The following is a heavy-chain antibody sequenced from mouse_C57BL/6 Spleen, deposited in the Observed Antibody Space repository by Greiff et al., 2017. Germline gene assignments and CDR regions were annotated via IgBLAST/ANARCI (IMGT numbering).Heavy chain of an antibody. J-gene: IGHJ4*01. V-gene: IGHV1-74*01. D-gene: IGHD2-4*01. CDR1: GYTFTSYW. CDR3: AIEGIYYDYDDYAMDY. CDR2: IHPSDSDT. Sequence: QVQLQQPGAELVKPGASVKVSCKASGYTFTSYWMHWVKQRPGQGLEWIGRIHPSDSDTNYNQKFKGKATLTVDKSSSTAYMQLSSLTSEDSAVYYCAIEGIYYDYDDYAMDYWGQGTSVTVSS.